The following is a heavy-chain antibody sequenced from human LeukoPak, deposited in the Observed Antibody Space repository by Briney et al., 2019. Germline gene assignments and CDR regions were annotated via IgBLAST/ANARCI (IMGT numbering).Heavy chain of an antibody. CDR2: ISWNSRII. D-gene: IGHD2-21*01. J-gene: IGHJ4*02. CDR1: GFIFDDYA. CDR3: ARLTGAASGTYYFDF. Sequence: GGSLRLSCAASGFIFDDYAMYWVRQAPGKGLEWVSCISWNSRIIVYADSVKGRFTISRDNAKTSLYLQMKSLKTEDAAFYYCARLTGAASGTYYFDFWGQGTLVTVSS. V-gene: IGHV3-9*01.